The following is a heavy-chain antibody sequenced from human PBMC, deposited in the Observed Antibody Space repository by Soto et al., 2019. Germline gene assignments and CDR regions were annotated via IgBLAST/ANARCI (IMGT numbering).Heavy chain of an antibody. CDR2: IKEDGSDI. CDR1: GFTFSNYW. D-gene: IGHD1-26*01. Sequence: EVQLLESGGGLVQPGGSLRLSCAASGFTFSNYWMSWVRQAPGKGLEWVANIKEDGSDINYGHSVKGRFTIYRDNAKKSLYLQMNSLRDEDKAIYYCARELVLGSKSAFDMCCRGKLVTASS. V-gene: IGHV3-7*04. CDR3: ARELVLGSKSAFDM. J-gene: IGHJ3*02.